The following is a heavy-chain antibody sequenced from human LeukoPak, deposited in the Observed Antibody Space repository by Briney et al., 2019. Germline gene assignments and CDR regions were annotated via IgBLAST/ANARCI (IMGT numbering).Heavy chain of an antibody. CDR2: IYYSGST. Sequence: SETLSLTCTVSGVSISSYYWNWIRQPPGKGLEWIGYIYYSGSTNYNPSLKSRVTISVDTSKNQFSLKLSSVTAADTAVYYCARADSSPYNWFDPWGQGTLVTVSS. CDR1: GVSISSYY. J-gene: IGHJ5*02. V-gene: IGHV4-59*01. D-gene: IGHD6-13*01. CDR3: ARADSSPYNWFDP.